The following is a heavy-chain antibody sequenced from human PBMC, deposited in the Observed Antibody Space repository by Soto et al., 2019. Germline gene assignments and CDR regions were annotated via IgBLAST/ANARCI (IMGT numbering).Heavy chain of an antibody. CDR3: ARVLGYCSGGSCSPGDY. CDR2: ISYDGSNK. CDR1: GFTFSSYA. D-gene: IGHD2-15*01. J-gene: IGHJ4*02. Sequence: GGSLRLSCAASGFTFSSYAMHWVRQAPGKGLEWVAVISYDGSNKYYADSVKGRFTISRDNSKNTLYLQMNSLRAEDTAVYYCARVLGYCSGGSCSPGDYWGQGTLVTVSS. V-gene: IGHV3-30-3*01.